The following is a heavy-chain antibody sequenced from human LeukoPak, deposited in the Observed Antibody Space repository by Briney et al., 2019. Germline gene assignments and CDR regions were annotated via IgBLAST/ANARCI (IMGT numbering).Heavy chain of an antibody. D-gene: IGHD6-13*01. CDR3: AREYSSSLGVWFDP. J-gene: IGHJ5*02. Sequence: GASVKVSCKASGGTFSSYAISWVRQAPGQGLEWMGGIIPIFGTANYAQKLQGRVTMTTDTSTSTAYMELRSLRSDDTAVYYCAREYSSSLGVWFDPWGQGTLVTVSS. CDR2: IIPIFGTA. CDR1: GGTFSSYA. V-gene: IGHV1-69*05.